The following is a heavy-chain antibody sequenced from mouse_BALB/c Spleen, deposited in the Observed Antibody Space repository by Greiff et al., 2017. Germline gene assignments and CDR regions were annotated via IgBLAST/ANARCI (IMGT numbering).Heavy chain of an antibody. D-gene: IGHD1-1*01. Sequence: QVQLKQSGPGLVAPSHSLSITCTVSGFSLTSYDISWIRQPPGKGLEWLGVIWTGGGTNYNSAFMSRLSISKDNSKSQVFLKMNSLQTDDTAIYYCVRGYYYGSRPLMDYWGQGTSVTVSS. CDR1: GFSLTSYD. CDR3: VRGYYYGSRPLMDY. CDR2: IWTGGGT. J-gene: IGHJ4*01. V-gene: IGHV2-9-2*01.